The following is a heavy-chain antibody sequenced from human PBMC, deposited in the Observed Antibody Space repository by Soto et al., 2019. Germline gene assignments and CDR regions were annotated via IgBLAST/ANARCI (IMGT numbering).Heavy chain of an antibody. Sequence: QVQLGQSGAGVKKPGSSVRVSCKASGATFTFYPINWWRQAPGLGLEWMGRINPILSMSNYAQRFQGRVTMTADKSTSTAYMELSSLRSEDTAMYYCASSYGSGYRAFDYWGQGALVTVSS. D-gene: IGHD3-10*01. V-gene: IGHV1-69*02. CDR1: GATFTFYP. CDR3: ASSYGSGYRAFDY. J-gene: IGHJ4*02. CDR2: INPILSMS.